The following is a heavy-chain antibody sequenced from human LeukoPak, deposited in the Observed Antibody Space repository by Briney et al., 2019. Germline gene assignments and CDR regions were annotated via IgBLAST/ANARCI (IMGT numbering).Heavy chain of an antibody. CDR2: IHDSGST. V-gene: IGHV4-61*01. J-gene: IGHJ4*02. Sequence: KPSETLSLTCTVSGGSVNRGIYYWNWIRQSPGKGLEWIGYIHDSGSTNYNPSLESRVTISVDTSKTQFSLKLTSVTAADTAVYYCARGPTGTPSYWGQGTLVTVPS. CDR1: GGSVNRGIYY. D-gene: IGHD1-1*01. CDR3: ARGPTGTPSY.